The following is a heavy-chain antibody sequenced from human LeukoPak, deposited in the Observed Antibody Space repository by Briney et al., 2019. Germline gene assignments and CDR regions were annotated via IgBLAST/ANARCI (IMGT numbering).Heavy chain of an antibody. Sequence: ASVKVSCKASGYTFNTYGISWVRQAPGQGLEWMGWISTYNGNTNYAQKLQGRVTMTTDTSTSTAYMELRSLRSDDTAVYYCARDSDENYFDYWGQGTLVTVSS. CDR3: ARDSDENYFDY. CDR2: ISTYNGNT. V-gene: IGHV1-18*01. J-gene: IGHJ4*02. CDR1: GYTFNTYG.